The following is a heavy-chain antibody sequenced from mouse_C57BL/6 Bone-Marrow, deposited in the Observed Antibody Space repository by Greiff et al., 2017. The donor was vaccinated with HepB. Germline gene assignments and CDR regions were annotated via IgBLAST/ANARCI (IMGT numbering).Heavy chain of an antibody. J-gene: IGHJ2*01. D-gene: IGHD2-1*01. V-gene: IGHV1-50*01. CDR1: GYTFTSYW. Sequence: VQLQQPGAELVKPGASVKLSCKASGYTFTSYWMQWVKQRPGQGLEWIGEIDPSDSYTNYNQKFKGKATLTVDTSSSTAYMQLSSLTSEDSAVYYCARCYYGPYWGQGTTLTVSS. CDR2: IDPSDSYT. CDR3: ARCYYGPY.